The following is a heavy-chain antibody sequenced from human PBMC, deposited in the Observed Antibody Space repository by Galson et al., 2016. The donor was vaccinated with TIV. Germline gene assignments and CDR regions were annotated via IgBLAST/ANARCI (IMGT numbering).Heavy chain of an antibody. CDR2: ISSSGTYI. CDR3: AIDPDPYVGAKPFDY. D-gene: IGHD1-26*01. V-gene: IGHV3-21*01. J-gene: IGHJ4*02. Sequence: SLRLSCAASGFTFSSFSMNWVRQAPGKGLEWVSSISSSGTYIYYTDSVKGRFSISRENAKNSLYLQMNSLRAEDMAVYSCAIDPDPYVGAKPFDYWGQGTQVTVSS. CDR1: GFTFSSFS.